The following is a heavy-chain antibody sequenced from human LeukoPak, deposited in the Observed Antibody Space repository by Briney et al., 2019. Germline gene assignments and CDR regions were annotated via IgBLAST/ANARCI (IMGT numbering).Heavy chain of an antibody. V-gene: IGHV3-30*04. CDR3: ARHLLWFGELSGGFDY. Sequence: GGSLRLSCAASGFTFSSYAMHWVRQAPGKGLEWVAVISYDGSNKYYADSVKGRFTISRDNSKNTLYLQMNSLRAEDTAVYYCARHLLWFGELSGGFDYWGQGTLVTVSS. J-gene: IGHJ4*02. CDR1: GFTFSSYA. CDR2: ISYDGSNK. D-gene: IGHD3-10*01.